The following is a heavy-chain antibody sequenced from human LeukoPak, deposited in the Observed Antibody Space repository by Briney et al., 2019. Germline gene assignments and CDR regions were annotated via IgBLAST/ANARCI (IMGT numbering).Heavy chain of an antibody. J-gene: IGHJ1*01. Sequence: PGGSLRLSCAASGFTFSSYTMNWVRQAPGKGLEWVSSITSGGVNTYYATSVKGRFTISRDNAKNSLFLQMNSLRAEDTAIYYCAKVQDGSFRYEYFQHWGQGTLVTVSS. CDR1: GFTFSSYT. D-gene: IGHD5-24*01. V-gene: IGHV3-21*01. CDR2: ITSGGVNT. CDR3: AKVQDGSFRYEYFQH.